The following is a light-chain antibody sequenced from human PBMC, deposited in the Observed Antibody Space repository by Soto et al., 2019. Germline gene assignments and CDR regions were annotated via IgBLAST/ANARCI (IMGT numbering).Light chain of an antibody. CDR1: SSDVGGYNY. Sequence: QSVLTQPASVSGSPVQSIAISCTGSSSDVGGYNYVSWYQQHPGKAPKLMIKDVTDRPSGVPDRFSASKSGNTASLTISGLQAEDEADYYCSSYTSSNTEVFGTGTKVTVL. V-gene: IGLV2-14*03. CDR3: SSYTSSNTEV. CDR2: DVT. J-gene: IGLJ1*01.